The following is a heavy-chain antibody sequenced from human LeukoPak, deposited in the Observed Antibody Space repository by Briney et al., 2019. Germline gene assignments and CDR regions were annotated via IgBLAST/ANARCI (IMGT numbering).Heavy chain of an antibody. V-gene: IGHV5-51*01. CDR1: GYSFTSYW. CDR2: IYPGDSDT. CDR3: ARGYNLGSFINYYYFDV. Sequence: GESLKISCKGSGYSFTSYWIGWVRQMPGKGLEWMGIIYPGDSDTRYSPSFQGQVTISADKSINTAYLQWSSLKASETAMYYCARGYNLGSFINYYYFDVWGKGTLVTVSS. J-gene: IGHJ6*03. D-gene: IGHD3-10*01.